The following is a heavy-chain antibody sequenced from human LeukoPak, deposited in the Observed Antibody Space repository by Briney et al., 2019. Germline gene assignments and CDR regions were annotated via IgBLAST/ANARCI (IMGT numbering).Heavy chain of an antibody. V-gene: IGHV1-18*01. CDR1: GYTFTSYG. Sequence: ASVKVSCKASGYTFTSYGISWVRQAPGQGLEWMGWISAYNGNTNYAQKLQGRVTMTTDTSTSTAYMELRSLRSDDTAVYYCARHKTGTTWGDAFDIWGQGTMVTVSS. CDR3: ARHKTGTTWGDAFDI. D-gene: IGHD1-1*01. CDR2: ISAYNGNT. J-gene: IGHJ3*02.